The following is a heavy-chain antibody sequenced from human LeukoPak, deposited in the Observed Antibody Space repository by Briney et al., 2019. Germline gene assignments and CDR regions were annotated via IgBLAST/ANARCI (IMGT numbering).Heavy chain of an antibody. Sequence: SETLSLTCTVSGGAISNYYWSWLRRPPGKGLEWIGYSHYNGSPNYNPSLKSRVTISLDTSKNHFSLKLSSVTAADTAVYYCARGLYSGSYYDYWGQGTLVTVSS. CDR3: ARGLYSGSYYDY. J-gene: IGHJ4*02. CDR2: SHYNGSP. V-gene: IGHV4-59*01. D-gene: IGHD1-26*01. CDR1: GGAISNYY.